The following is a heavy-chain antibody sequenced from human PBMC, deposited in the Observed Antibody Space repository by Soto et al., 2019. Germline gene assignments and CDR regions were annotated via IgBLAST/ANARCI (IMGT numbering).Heavy chain of an antibody. J-gene: IGHJ3*02. V-gene: IGHV1-2*04. CDR2: INPNSGGT. CDR1: GYTFTGYY. Sequence: ASVKVSCKASGYTFTGYYMHWVRQAPGQRLERMGWINPNSGGTNYAQKFQGWVTMTRDTSISTAYMELSRLRSDDTAVYYCAREGATTYYDFWSGTRRAFDIWGQGTMVTVSS. CDR3: AREGATTYYDFWSGTRRAFDI. D-gene: IGHD3-3*01.